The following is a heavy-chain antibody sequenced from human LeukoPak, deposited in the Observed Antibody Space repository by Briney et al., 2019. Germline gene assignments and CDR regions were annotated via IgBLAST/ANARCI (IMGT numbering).Heavy chain of an antibody. CDR1: GFTFSSYG. Sequence: PGGSLRLSCAASGFTFSSYGMHWVRQAPGKGLEWVAVISYDGSNKYYADSVKGRSTISRDNSKNTLYLQMNSLRAEDTAVYYCAKDPIPGYYDSSGYIDYWGQGTLVTVSS. CDR2: ISYDGSNK. V-gene: IGHV3-30*18. D-gene: IGHD3-22*01. J-gene: IGHJ4*02. CDR3: AKDPIPGYYDSSGYIDY.